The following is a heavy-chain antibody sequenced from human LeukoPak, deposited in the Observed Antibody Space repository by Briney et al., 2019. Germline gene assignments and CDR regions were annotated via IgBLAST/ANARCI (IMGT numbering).Heavy chain of an antibody. Sequence: GGSLRLSCAASGFTFSDYYMSWIRQAPGKGLEWVSCISSRNTYIYYADSVKGRFTISRDNAKHSLYLQMNSPRAEDTAVYYCARDFSGYSFDYWGQGTLVTVSS. CDR1: GFTFSDYY. D-gene: IGHD5-18*01. CDR2: ISSRNTYI. CDR3: ARDFSGYSFDY. V-gene: IGHV3-11*06. J-gene: IGHJ4*02.